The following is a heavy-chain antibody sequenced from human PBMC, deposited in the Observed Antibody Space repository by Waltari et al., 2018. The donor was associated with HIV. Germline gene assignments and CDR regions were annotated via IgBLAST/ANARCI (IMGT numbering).Heavy chain of an antibody. CDR2: IYYSGST. Sequence: QLQLQASGPGLVKPSETLSLTCTVSGGSISSSSYYWGWIRQPPGKGLEWIGSIYYSGSTYYNPSLKSRVTISVDTSKNQFSLELSSVTAADTAVYYCARPRYSGYDLHAVDIWGQGTMVTVSS. J-gene: IGHJ3*02. V-gene: IGHV4-39*01. D-gene: IGHD5-12*01. CDR3: ARPRYSGYDLHAVDI. CDR1: GGSISSSSYY.